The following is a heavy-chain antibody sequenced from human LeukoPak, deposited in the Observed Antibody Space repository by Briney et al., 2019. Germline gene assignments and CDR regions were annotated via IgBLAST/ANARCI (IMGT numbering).Heavy chain of an antibody. V-gene: IGHV1-2*02. J-gene: IGHJ4*02. CDR3: AREMRYYYDSSGYTTFDY. D-gene: IGHD3-22*01. CDR2: INPNSGGT. Sequence: ASVKVSCKASGYTFTGYYMHWVRQAPGQGLEWMGWINPNSGGTNYAQKFQGRVTMTRDTSISTAYMELSRLRPDDTAVYYCAREMRYYYDSSGYTTFDYWGQGTLVTVSS. CDR1: GYTFTGYY.